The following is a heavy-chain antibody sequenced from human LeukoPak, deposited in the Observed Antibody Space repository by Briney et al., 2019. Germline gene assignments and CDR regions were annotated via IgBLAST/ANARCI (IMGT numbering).Heavy chain of an antibody. CDR2: ISSDASSI. CDR1: GFTFSSYW. D-gene: IGHD2-2*01. J-gene: IGHJ5*02. V-gene: IGHV3-74*01. CDR3: ASHGGIVVVPAAIGWFDP. Sequence: GGSLRLSCAASGFTFSSYWMHWVRQAPGKGLMWVSRISSDASSILYADSVKGRFTVSRDNAKNTLYLQMNSLRAEDTAVYYCASHGGIVVVPAAIGWFDPWGQGTLVTVSS.